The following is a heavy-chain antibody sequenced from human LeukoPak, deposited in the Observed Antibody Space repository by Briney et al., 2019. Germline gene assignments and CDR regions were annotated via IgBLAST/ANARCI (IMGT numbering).Heavy chain of an antibody. J-gene: IGHJ4*02. CDR2: IYYSGST. V-gene: IGHV4-39*07. CDR3: ARDGSGWGRPYFDY. D-gene: IGHD6-19*01. CDR1: GGSISSSSYY. Sequence: PSETLSLTCTVSGGSISSSSYYWGWIRQPPGKGLEWIGSIYYSGSTYYNPSLKSRVTISVDTSKNQFSLKLSSVTAADTAVYYCARDGSGWGRPYFDYWGQGTLVTVSS.